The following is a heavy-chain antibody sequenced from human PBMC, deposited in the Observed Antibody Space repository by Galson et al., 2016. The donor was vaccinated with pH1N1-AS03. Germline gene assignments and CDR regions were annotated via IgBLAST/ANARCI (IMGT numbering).Heavy chain of an antibody. CDR3: ARGYNVWTAFDY. Sequence: SVKVSGKASGDTVTDYYIHWVRQAPGQGLEWMGWINPKSGGTKFDQKFQGRVTMTRDTTINTLYMELSSLRSDDTAIYFCARGYNVWTAFDYWGQGTLVTVSS. CDR2: INPKSGGT. J-gene: IGHJ4*02. D-gene: IGHD3/OR15-3a*01. CDR1: GDTVTDYY. V-gene: IGHV1-2*02.